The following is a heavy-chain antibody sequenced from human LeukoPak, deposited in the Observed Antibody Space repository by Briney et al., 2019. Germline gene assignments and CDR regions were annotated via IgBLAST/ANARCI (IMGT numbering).Heavy chain of an antibody. D-gene: IGHD4-23*01. CDR1: GYTFTSYY. CDR3: ASLAGGNSESSDACDM. V-gene: IGHV1-46*01. CDR2: INPSGGST. Sequence: ASVKVSCKASGYTFTSYYMDWVRQAPGQGLEWMGIINPSGGSTSYAQKFQGRVTMTRDMSTSTVYMELSSLRSEDTAVYYCASLAGGNSESSDACDMWGQGTMVTVSS. J-gene: IGHJ3*02.